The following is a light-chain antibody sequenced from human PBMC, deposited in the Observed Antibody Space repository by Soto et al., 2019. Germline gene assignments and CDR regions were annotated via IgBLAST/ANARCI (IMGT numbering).Light chain of an antibody. CDR3: NSYRTVRNYV. CDR1: SSDIGGYNF. J-gene: IGLJ1*01. V-gene: IGLV2-14*01. Sequence: QSALTQPASVSGSPGQSITIACTGTSSDIGGYNFVSWYQQHPGKAPKLLIYDVGNRPSGVSNRFSGSKSGNTASLTISGLQAEDEAHYYCNSYRTVRNYVFGSGTKVTVL. CDR2: DVG.